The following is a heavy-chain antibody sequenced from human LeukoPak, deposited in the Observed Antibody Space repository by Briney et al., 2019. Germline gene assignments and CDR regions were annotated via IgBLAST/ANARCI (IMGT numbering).Heavy chain of an antibody. J-gene: IGHJ4*02. Sequence: GGSLRLSCAASGFTFSTYGMSWVRQAPGKGLEWVSPISGGGGNTYYADSVKGRFTISRDNSKNTLYLQMTSLRAEDTAVYYCAKGDTFADYWGQGTLVTVSS. CDR3: AKGDTFADY. CDR1: GFTFSTYG. D-gene: IGHD2/OR15-2a*01. V-gene: IGHV3-23*01. CDR2: ISGGGGNT.